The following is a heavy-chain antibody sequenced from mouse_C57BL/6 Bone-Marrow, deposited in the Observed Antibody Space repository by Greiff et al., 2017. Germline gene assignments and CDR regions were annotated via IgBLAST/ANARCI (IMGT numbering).Heavy chain of an antibody. CDR3: ALRFAY. CDR2: IYPGDGDT. J-gene: IGHJ3*01. Sequence: QVQLKESGPELVKPGASVKISCKASGYAFSSSWMNWVKQRPGKGLEWIGRIYPGDGDTNYNGKFKGKATLTADKSSSTAYMQLSSLTSEASAVYFCALRFAYWGQGTLVTVSA. CDR1: GYAFSSSW. V-gene: IGHV1-82*01.